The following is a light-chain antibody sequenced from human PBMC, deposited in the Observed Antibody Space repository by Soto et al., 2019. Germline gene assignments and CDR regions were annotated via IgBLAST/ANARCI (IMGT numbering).Light chain of an antibody. CDR3: SSYTSSNTVV. CDR1: SSDVGGYNY. Sequence: QSVVTQPASVSGSPGQSITISCTGTSSDVGGYNYVSWYQQHPGKAPKLIICEVSNRPSGISNRFSGSKSGNTASLTISGLQAEDEADYYCSSYTSSNTVVFGGGTKLTVL. V-gene: IGLV2-14*01. J-gene: IGLJ3*02. CDR2: EVS.